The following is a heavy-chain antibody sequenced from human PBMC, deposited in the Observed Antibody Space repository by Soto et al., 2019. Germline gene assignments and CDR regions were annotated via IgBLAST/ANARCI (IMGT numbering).Heavy chain of an antibody. V-gene: IGHV1-69*06. CDR3: ARVSSLTGTTLDALER. Sequence: GSSVKASCTASGSPFGSSAISWVRQAPGQGLEWMGGIIPIFGTANYAQKFQGRVTITADKSTSTAYMELSSLRSEDTAVYYCARVSSLTGTTLDALERWGHATLVTVSS. CDR2: IIPIFGTA. D-gene: IGHD1-7*01. J-gene: IGHJ4*03. CDR1: GSPFGSSA.